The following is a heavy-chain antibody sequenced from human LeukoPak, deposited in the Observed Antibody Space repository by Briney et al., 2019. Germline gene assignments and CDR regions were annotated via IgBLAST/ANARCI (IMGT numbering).Heavy chain of an antibody. D-gene: IGHD3-3*01. CDR2: INHSGST. CDR3: ARCLYYDFWSGYNNWFDP. V-gene: IGHV4-34*01. J-gene: IGHJ5*02. CDR1: GGSFSGYY. Sequence: PSETLSLTCAVYGGSFSGYYWSWIRQPPGKGMEWIGEINHSGSTNYNPSLKSRVTISVDTSKNQFSLKLSSVTAADTAVYYCARCLYYDFWSGYNNWFDPWGQGTLVTVSS.